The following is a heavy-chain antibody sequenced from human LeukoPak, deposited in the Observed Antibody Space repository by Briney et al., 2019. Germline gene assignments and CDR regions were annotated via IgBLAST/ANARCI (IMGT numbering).Heavy chain of an antibody. V-gene: IGHV4-59*08. Sequence: SETLSLTCTVSGGSISSYYWSWIRQPPGKGLEWIGYIYYSGSTNYNPSLKSRVTISVDTSKNQFSLKLSSVTAADTAVYYCARHLYFEDSSGYYSYSFDCWGQGTLVTVSS. J-gene: IGHJ4*02. CDR3: ARHLYFEDSSGYYSYSFDC. CDR2: IYYSGST. CDR1: GGSISSYY. D-gene: IGHD3-22*01.